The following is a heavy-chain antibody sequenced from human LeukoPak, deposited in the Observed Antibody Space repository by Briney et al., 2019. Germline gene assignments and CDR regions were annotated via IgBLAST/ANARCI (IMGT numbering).Heavy chain of an antibody. J-gene: IGHJ4*02. V-gene: IGHV3-30*18. Sequence: GRSLRLSCADSGFTFSSYGMHWVRQAPGKGLEWVAVISYDGSNKYYADSVKGRFTVSRDNSKNTLYLQMNSLRAEDTAVYYCAKQKWFGELQYYFDCWGQGTLITVSS. CDR2: ISYDGSNK. CDR3: AKQKWFGELQYYFDC. CDR1: GFTFSSYG. D-gene: IGHD3-10*01.